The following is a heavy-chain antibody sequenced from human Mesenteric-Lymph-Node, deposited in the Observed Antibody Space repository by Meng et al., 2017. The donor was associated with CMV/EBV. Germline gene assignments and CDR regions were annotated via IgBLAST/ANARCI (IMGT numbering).Heavy chain of an antibody. D-gene: IGHD2-2*02. CDR2: IYYSGSP. CDR1: GGSISSDTYY. V-gene: IGHV4-39*01. CDR3: ARHYCSSTSCYTGRGDY. Sequence: SETLSLTCTVSGGSISSDTYYWGWIRQPPGKGLEWIGSIYYSGSPYYNPSLKSRVTMSIDTSENQFSLKLSSVTAADTAAYYCARHYCSSTSCYTGRGDYWGQGTLVTVSS. J-gene: IGHJ4*02.